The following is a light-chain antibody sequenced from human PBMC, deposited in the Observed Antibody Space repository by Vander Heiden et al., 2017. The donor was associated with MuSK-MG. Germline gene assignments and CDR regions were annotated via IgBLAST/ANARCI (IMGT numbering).Light chain of an antibody. CDR2: QDS. Sequence: SYELTQPPSVSVSPGQTASITCSGDKLGDKYACWYQQKPGQPPVLVIYQDSKRTSGIPERFSGSNSGNTATLTISGTQAMDEADYYCQAWDSSFVVFGGGTKLTVL. V-gene: IGLV3-1*01. CDR1: KLGDKY. J-gene: IGLJ2*01. CDR3: QAWDSSFVV.